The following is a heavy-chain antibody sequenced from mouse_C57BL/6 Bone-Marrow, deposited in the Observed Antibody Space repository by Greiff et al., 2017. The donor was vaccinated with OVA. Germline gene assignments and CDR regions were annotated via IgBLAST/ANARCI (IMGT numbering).Heavy chain of an antibody. CDR1: GYTFTDYY. D-gene: IGHD1-1*02. CDR3: ARGWGTHFDY. Sequence: EVKLQEPGPVLVKPGASVKMSCKASGYTFTDYYMTWVKQSPGKGLEWIGGINPYNGGTSNNQKFKGKATLTVDKSSSKAYMELSSLTSEDSAVYYCARGWGTHFDYWGQGTTLTVSS. J-gene: IGHJ2*01. V-gene: IGHV1-19*01. CDR2: INPYNGGT.